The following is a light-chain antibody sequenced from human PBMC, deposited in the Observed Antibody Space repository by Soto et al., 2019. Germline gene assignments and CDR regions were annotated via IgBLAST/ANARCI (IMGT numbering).Light chain of an antibody. Sequence: EIVLTQSPATLSLSPGERATLSCRASQSVSSYLAWYQQKPGKAPRLLIYDASNRATGIPARFSGSGSGTDFTLTISSREPEDFAVYYCQQRSNWSWTFGQGTKVEIK. CDR3: QQRSNWSWT. CDR2: DAS. CDR1: QSVSSY. J-gene: IGKJ1*01. V-gene: IGKV3-11*01.